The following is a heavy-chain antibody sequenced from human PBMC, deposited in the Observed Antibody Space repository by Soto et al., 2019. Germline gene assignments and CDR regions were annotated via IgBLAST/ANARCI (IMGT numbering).Heavy chain of an antibody. CDR1: GGTFSRYA. J-gene: IGHJ2*01. CDR3: AQQLGLAVSGPGRFDL. Sequence: QVQLVQSGTEVKKPGSSVKVSCKASGGTFSRYAISWVRQAPGQGLEWMGGITPIFGTANYAQTFQGRVTITADESTRTGYMELRRLRSEDTAVYYCAQQLGLAVSGPGRFDLWGRGTLVTVTS. CDR2: ITPIFGTA. D-gene: IGHD6-19*01. V-gene: IGHV1-69*12.